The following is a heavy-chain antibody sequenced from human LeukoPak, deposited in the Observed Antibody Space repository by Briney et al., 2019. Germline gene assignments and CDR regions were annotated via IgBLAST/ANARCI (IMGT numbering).Heavy chain of an antibody. CDR2: INSGGSST. V-gene: IGHV3-74*01. Sequence: GGSLRVSCAASGFTFSTYWMHWVRQAPGKGLVWVSRINSGGSSTSYADSVKGRFTISRDKAKNTLYLQMNSLRAEDTAVYYCAKDLSDSSSWNYYYGMDVWGQGTTVTVSS. CDR3: AKDLSDSSSWNYYYGMDV. CDR1: GFTFSTYW. D-gene: IGHD6-13*01. J-gene: IGHJ6*02.